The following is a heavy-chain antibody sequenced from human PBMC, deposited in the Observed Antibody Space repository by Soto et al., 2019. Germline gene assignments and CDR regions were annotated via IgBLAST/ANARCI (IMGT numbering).Heavy chain of an antibody. CDR1: GYAFTTYG. CDR3: ARGGYGDY. J-gene: IGHJ4*02. CDR2: ISAHNGNT. D-gene: IGHD1-1*01. Sequence: QVHLVQSGAEVKKPGASVKVSCKGSGYAFTTYGITWVRQAPEQGLEWMGWISAHNGNTHYAQKLQGRVTVTRDTSTSAAYMELGSLRSDDTAVYYCARGGYGDYWGQGALVTVSS. V-gene: IGHV1-18*01.